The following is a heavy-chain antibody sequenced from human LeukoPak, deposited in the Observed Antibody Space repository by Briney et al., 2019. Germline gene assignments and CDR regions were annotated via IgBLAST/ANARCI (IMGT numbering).Heavy chain of an antibody. Sequence: PGGSLRLSCAASGFTFSNYGMHWVRQAPGKGLEWVAFISYHGDTKYYADSVKGRFTISRDNSKNTLYLQMNSLRAEDTAVYYCAGSSSWYYFDYWGQGTLVTVSS. CDR1: GFTFSNYG. CDR3: AGSSSWYYFDY. D-gene: IGHD6-13*01. CDR2: ISYHGDTK. J-gene: IGHJ4*02. V-gene: IGHV3-30*03.